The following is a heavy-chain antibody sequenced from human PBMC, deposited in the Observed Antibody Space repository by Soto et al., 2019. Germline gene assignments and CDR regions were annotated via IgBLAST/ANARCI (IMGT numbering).Heavy chain of an antibody. Sequence: GGSLRLSCAASGFTFSSYAMHWVRQAPGKGLEWVAVISYDGSNKYYADSVKGRFTISRDNSKNTLYLQMNSLRAEDTAVYYWARAPEVYSAGPSNWFDPWGQGTLVTVSS. J-gene: IGHJ5*02. CDR3: ARAPEVYSAGPSNWFDP. V-gene: IGHV3-30-3*01. CDR2: ISYDGSNK. CDR1: GFTFSSYA. D-gene: IGHD6-13*01.